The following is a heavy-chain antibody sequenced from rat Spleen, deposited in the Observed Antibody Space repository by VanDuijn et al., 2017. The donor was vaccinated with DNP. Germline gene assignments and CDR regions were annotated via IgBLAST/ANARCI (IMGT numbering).Heavy chain of an antibody. CDR2: IRTKPNNYAT. D-gene: IGHD1-11*01. V-gene: IGHV10-5*01. CDR3: TLHYGGYYCFDN. Sequence: VQLVESGGGLVQPGRSLKLSCAASGFTFSNAAMYWVRQAPGKGLEWVARIRTKPNNYATYYADSVKGRFTISRDDSKSMVYLQMDNLKTEDTAMYYCTLHYGGYYCFDNWGQGVMVTVSS. J-gene: IGHJ2*01. CDR1: GFTFSNAA.